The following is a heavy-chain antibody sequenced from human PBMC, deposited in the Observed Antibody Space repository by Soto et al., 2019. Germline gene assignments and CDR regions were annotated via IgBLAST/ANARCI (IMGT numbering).Heavy chain of an antibody. CDR2: IYYSGST. V-gene: IGHV4-59*01. CDR3: AREPGYYYDSSGYRRGAFDI. J-gene: IGHJ3*02. Sequence: SETLSLTCTVSGGSISSYYWSWIRQPPGKGLEWIGYIYYSGSTNYNPSLKSRVTISVDTSKNQFSLKLSSVTAADTAVYYCAREPGYYYDSSGYRRGAFDIWGQGTMVT. CDR1: GGSISSYY. D-gene: IGHD3-22*01.